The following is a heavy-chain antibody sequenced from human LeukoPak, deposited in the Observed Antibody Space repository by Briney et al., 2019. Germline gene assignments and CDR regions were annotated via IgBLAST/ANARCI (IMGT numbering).Heavy chain of an antibody. J-gene: IGHJ3*02. CDR2: IYYSGST. D-gene: IGHD4-17*01. Sequence: SETLSLTCTVSGGSISSSSYYWGWIRQPPGKGLEWIGGIYYSGSTYYNPSLKSRVTISVDTSKNQFSLKLSSVTAADTAVYYCARRSRLTGYGDYVGRAFDIWGQGTMVTVSS. CDR3: ARRSRLTGYGDYVGRAFDI. CDR1: GGSISSSSYY. V-gene: IGHV4-39*01.